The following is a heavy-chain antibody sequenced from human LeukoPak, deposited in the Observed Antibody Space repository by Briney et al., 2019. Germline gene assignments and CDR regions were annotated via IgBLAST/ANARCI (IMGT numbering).Heavy chain of an antibody. CDR2: INHSGST. CDR3: ARAHDSSNFDY. CDR1: GGSFSGYY. Sequence: SETLSLTCAVYGGSFSGYYWSWIRQPPGKGLEWIGEINHSGSTNYNPSLKSRVTISVDTSKNQFSLKLSSVTAADTAVYYCARAHDSSNFDYWGRGTLVTVSS. D-gene: IGHD3-22*01. J-gene: IGHJ4*02. V-gene: IGHV4-34*01.